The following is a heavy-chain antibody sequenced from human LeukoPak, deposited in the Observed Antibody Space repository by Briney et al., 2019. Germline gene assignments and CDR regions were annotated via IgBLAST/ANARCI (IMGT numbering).Heavy chain of an antibody. CDR3: ASMNWNFVATFD. Sequence: SETLSLTCAVYGGSFSGYYWTWIRQPPGKGLEWIGEINHSGRTNYNPSLKSRVTISVDTSKNQFSLNLSSVTAADTAVYYCASMNWNFVATFDWGQGALVTVSS. CDR2: INHSGRT. CDR1: GGSFSGYY. J-gene: IGHJ4*02. V-gene: IGHV4-34*01. D-gene: IGHD1-1*01.